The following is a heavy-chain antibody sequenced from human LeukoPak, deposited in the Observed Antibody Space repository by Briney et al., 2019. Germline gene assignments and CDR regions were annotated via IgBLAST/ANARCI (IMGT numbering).Heavy chain of an antibody. CDR3: ARGGIAAAGPGGYWYFDL. J-gene: IGHJ2*01. Sequence: SQTLSLTCAISEDSVSSNSAAWNWIRQSPSRGLEWLGRTYYRSKWYNDYAVSVKSRITINPDTSKNQFSLQLNSVTPEDTAVYYCARGGIAAAGPGGYWYFDLWGRGTLVTVSS. D-gene: IGHD6-13*01. CDR1: EDSVSSNSAA. CDR2: TYYRSKWYN. V-gene: IGHV6-1*01.